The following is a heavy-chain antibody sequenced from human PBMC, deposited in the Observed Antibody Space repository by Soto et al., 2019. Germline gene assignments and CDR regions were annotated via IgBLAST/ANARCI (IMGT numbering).Heavy chain of an antibody. Sequence: GASVKVSCKASGYTFTNFAISWVRQAPGQRLEWMGWSNAGNGNTKYSQEFQGRVTITRDTSASTAYMELSSLRSEDTAVYYCARASSGWPNWFDPWGQGTLVTVSS. CDR2: SNAGNGNT. V-gene: IGHV1-3*02. CDR3: ARASSGWPNWFDP. CDR1: GYTFTNFA. D-gene: IGHD6-19*01. J-gene: IGHJ5*02.